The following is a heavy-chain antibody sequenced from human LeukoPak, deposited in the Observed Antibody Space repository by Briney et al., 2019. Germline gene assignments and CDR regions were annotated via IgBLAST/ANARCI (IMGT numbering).Heavy chain of an antibody. D-gene: IGHD1-1*01. V-gene: IGHV1-46*01. CDR3: ARVQNAAPSSLKFTNYYYYYMDV. J-gene: IGHJ6*03. CDR1: GYTFTSYY. CDR2: INPSGGST. Sequence: ASVKVSCKASGYTFTSYYMHWVRQAPGQGLEWMGIINPSGGSTSYAQKFQGRVTMTRDTSTSTVYMELSSLRSEDTAVYYCARVQNAAPSSLKFTNYYYYYMDVWGKGTTVTISS.